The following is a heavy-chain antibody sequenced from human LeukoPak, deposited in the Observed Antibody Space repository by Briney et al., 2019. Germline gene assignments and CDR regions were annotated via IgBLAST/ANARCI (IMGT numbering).Heavy chain of an antibody. D-gene: IGHD3-22*01. J-gene: IGHJ4*02. V-gene: IGHV3-23*01. CDR3: AKGTMIVVVEASFDY. CDR2: ISGSGGST. CDR1: GFTFTNAW. Sequence: GGSLRLSCVASGFTFTNAWMSWVRQAPGKGLEWVSAISGSGGSTYYADSVKGRFTISRDNSKNTLYLQMNSLRAEDTAVYYCAKGTMIVVVEASFDYWGQGTLVTVSS.